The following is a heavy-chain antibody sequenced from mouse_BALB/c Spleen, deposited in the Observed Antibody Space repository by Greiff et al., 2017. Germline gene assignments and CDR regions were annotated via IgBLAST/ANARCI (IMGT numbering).Heavy chain of an antibody. Sequence: DVQLQESGGDLVKPGGSLKLSCAASGFTFSSYGMSWVRQTPDKRLEWVATISSGGSYTYYPDSVKGRFTISRDNAKNTLYLQMSSLKSEDTAMYYCARHGYYGSSPYYFDYWGQGTTLTVSS. CDR2: ISSGGSYT. CDR3: ARHGYYGSSPYYFDY. D-gene: IGHD1-1*01. V-gene: IGHV5-6*01. CDR1: GFTFSSYG. J-gene: IGHJ2*01.